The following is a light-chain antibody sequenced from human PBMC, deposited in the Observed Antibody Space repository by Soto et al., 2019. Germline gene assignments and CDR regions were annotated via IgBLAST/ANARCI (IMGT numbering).Light chain of an antibody. CDR2: GNR. J-gene: IGLJ3*02. V-gene: IGLV1-40*01. CDR3: PAYDYSLTASV. Sequence: QSVLTQPPSVSGAPGQRVTISCTGNSSNLGAGYDVHWYQQLPGAAPKLVIFGNRNRPSGVPERFSGSKSGTSASLAITGLQAEDEAAYCPAYDYSLTASVFGGGTHLTVL. CDR1: SSNLGAGYD.